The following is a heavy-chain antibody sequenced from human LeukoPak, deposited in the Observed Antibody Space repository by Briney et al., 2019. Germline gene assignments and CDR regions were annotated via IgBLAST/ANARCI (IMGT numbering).Heavy chain of an antibody. CDR3: ARDGKSAATDYYGMDV. J-gene: IGHJ6*02. V-gene: IGHV3-33*01. D-gene: IGHD2-15*01. Sequence: GGPLRLSCAASGFTFSNYAIHWIRQAPGKGLEWVAVIWYDGTNKFYADSVKGRLTISRDNSKNTLYLQMNSLRAEDTAVYYCARDGKSAATDYYGMDVWGQGTTVTVSS. CDR1: GFTFSNYA. CDR2: IWYDGTNK.